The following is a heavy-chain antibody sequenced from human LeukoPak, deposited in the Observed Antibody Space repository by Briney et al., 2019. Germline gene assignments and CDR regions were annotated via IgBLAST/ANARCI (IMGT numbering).Heavy chain of an antibody. J-gene: IGHJ6*03. CDR1: GFTFSTYA. Sequence: GGSLRLPCAASGFTFSTYAMTWVRQAPGKGLEWVSTISGSGGSTYHADPVKGRFTISRDNSRNTLYLQMNSLRAEDTAVYYCAKAYGSGYYYHMDVWGKGTTVTVSS. V-gene: IGHV3-23*01. D-gene: IGHD4-17*01. CDR3: AKAYGSGYYYHMDV. CDR2: ISGSGGST.